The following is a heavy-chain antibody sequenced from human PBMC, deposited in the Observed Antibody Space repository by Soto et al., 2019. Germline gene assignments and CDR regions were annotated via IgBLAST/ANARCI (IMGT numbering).Heavy chain of an antibody. J-gene: IGHJ4*02. CDR1: GFTFTSHG. CDR3: ARDSGSRWYGPIDY. Sequence: QVQLVESGGGVVQPGRSLRLSCAASGFTFTSHGMHWVHQAPGKGLEWVAVLWYDGTNKYHADSVRGRFTISRDNSKNTLYLQMNSLSAEDTAIYYCARDSGSRWYGPIDYWGQGTLVTVSS. D-gene: IGHD6-13*01. CDR2: LWYDGTNK. V-gene: IGHV3-33*01.